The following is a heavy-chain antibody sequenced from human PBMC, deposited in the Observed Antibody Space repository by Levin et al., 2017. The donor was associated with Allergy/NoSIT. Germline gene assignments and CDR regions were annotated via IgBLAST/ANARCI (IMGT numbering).Heavy chain of an antibody. J-gene: IGHJ4*02. Sequence: GGSLRLSCAASGFTFSGYWMTWVRQAPGKGLEWVANIKEDGTDKYYVDSVKGRFTISRDNAWNSLYLQMNSLRAEDTAVYYCARDTYRFFDFWGQGTLVTVSS. D-gene: IGHD2/OR15-2a*01. CDR3: ARDTYRFFDF. CDR2: IKEDGTDK. CDR1: GFTFSGYW. V-gene: IGHV3-7*01.